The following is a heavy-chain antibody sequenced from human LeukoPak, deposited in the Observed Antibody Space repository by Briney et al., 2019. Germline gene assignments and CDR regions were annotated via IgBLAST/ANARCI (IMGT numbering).Heavy chain of an antibody. J-gene: IGHJ4*02. CDR2: IYYSGST. CDR3: ASHYDSSGYYDSYFDY. V-gene: IGHV4-31*03. Sequence: SQTLSLTCTVSGGSIGSGGYSWSWIRQHPGKGLEWIGYIYYSGSTYYNPSLKSRVTISVDTSKNQFSLKLTSVTAADTAVYYCASHYDSSGYYDSYFDYWGQGTLVTVSS. D-gene: IGHD3-22*01. CDR1: GGSIGSGGYS.